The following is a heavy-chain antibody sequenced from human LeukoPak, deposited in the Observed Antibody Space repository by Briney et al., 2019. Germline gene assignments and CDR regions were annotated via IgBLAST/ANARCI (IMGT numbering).Heavy chain of an antibody. V-gene: IGHV3-23*01. J-gene: IGHJ4*02. CDR1: GLTFSSNG. Sequence: GGSLRLSCTASGLTFSSNGMSWVRKGPGKGLEWVSAISGSGGSTYYADSVKGRFTISRDNSKNTLYLKMNSLRAEDTAVYYCAKDRRYSYVFSGFDYWGQGTLVTVSS. D-gene: IGHD5-18*01. CDR2: ISGSGGST. CDR3: AKDRRYSYVFSGFDY.